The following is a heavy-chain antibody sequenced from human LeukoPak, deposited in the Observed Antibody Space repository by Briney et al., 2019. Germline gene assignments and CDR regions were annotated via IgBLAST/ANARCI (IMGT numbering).Heavy chain of an antibody. CDR3: ARVAGGSNSPVDY. CDR1: GFAFSTYW. CDR2: IHSDGSSI. V-gene: IGHV3-74*01. Sequence: QPGGSLRLSCAASGFAFSTYWMHWVRQVPGKGLVWVSRIHSDGSSINYADAVKGRFTISRDNAKNTLYLQMSSLRAEDTAVYYCARVAGGSNSPVDYWGQGTLVTVSS. D-gene: IGHD2/OR15-2a*01. J-gene: IGHJ4*02.